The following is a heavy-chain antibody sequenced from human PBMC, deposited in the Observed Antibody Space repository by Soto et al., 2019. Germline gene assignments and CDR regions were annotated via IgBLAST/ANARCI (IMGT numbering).Heavy chain of an antibody. D-gene: IGHD1-1*01. Sequence: GASVKVSCKASGYTFTSYGISWVRQAPGQGLEWMGWISAYNGNTNYAQKLQGRVTMTTDTSTSTAYMELRSLRSDDTAVYYCARDSTVGNWNPLHYYYYGMDVWGQGTTVTVSS. V-gene: IGHV1-18*04. CDR1: GYTFTSYG. CDR3: ARDSTVGNWNPLHYYYYGMDV. J-gene: IGHJ6*02. CDR2: ISAYNGNT.